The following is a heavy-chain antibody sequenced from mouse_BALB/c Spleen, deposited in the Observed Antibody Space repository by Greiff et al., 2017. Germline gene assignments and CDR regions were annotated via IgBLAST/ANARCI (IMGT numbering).Heavy chain of an antibody. V-gene: IGHV14-3*02. J-gene: IGHJ3*01. CDR2: IDPANGNT. D-gene: IGHD4-1*01. CDR1: GFNIKDTY. Sequence: EVKLLESGAELVKPGASVKLSCTASGFNIKDTYMHWVKQRPEQGLEWIGRIDPANGNTKYDPKFQGKATITADTSSNTAYLQLSSLTSEDTAVYYCARPNWDEGFAYWGQGTLVTVSA. CDR3: ARPNWDEGFAY.